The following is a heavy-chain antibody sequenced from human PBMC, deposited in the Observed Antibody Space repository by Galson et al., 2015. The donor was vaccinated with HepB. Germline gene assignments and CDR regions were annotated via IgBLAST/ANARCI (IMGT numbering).Heavy chain of an antibody. CDR3: ASGGGSRQHFDY. V-gene: IGHV3-30-3*01. Sequence: LRLSCAASGFTFSSYAMHWVRQAPGKGLEWVAVISYDGSNKYYADSVKGRFTISRDNSKNTLYLQMNSLRAEDTAVYYCASGGGSRQHFDYWGQGTLVTVSS. D-gene: IGHD6-13*01. CDR1: GFTFSSYA. CDR2: ISYDGSNK. J-gene: IGHJ4*02.